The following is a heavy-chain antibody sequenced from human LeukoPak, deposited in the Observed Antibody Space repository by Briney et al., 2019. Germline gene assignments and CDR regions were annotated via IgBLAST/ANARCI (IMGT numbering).Heavy chain of an antibody. D-gene: IGHD5-18*01. CDR1: GFAFSSYA. CDR2: ISYDGSNK. V-gene: IGHV3-30-3*01. CDR3: ARDYPTWIQLWLIDY. Sequence: PGESLRLSCAASGFAFSSYAMHWVRQAPGKGLEWVAVISYDGSNKYYADSVKGRFTISRDNSKDTLYLQMNSLRAEDTAVYYCARDYPTWIQLWLIDYWGQGTLVTVSS. J-gene: IGHJ4*02.